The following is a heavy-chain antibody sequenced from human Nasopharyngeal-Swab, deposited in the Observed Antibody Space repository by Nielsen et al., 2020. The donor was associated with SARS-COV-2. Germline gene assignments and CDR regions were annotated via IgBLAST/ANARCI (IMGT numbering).Heavy chain of an antibody. J-gene: IGHJ1*01. Sequence: GALRLSCAVSGLTVSSTYMSWVRQAPGKGLEWVSVTEIGGTTHYADSVKGRFSISRDSSTNTLYLQMNNVRAEDTAVYYCARDLGGGYCTTTNCPGSWGQGTLVTVSS. V-gene: IGHV3-53*01. CDR3: ARDLGGGYCTTTNCPGS. D-gene: IGHD2-2*01. CDR1: GLTVSSTY. CDR2: TEIGGTT.